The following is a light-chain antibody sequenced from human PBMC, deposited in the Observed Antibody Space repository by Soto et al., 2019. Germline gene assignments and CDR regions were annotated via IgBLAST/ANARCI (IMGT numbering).Light chain of an antibody. CDR2: GAS. J-gene: IGKJ1*01. CDR1: QSISRY. Sequence: IVLTQSPGTLSLSPGERTTLSCRASQSISRYLAWYQQKPGQGPRLLIYGASSRATGTPDRFSGSGSGTDFTLTINRVEPEDFALYYCQQYGSSPPTFGQGIKVEIK. V-gene: IGKV3-20*01. CDR3: QQYGSSPPT.